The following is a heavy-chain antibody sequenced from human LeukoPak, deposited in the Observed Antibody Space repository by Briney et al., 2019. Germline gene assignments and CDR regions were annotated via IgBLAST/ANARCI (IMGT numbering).Heavy chain of an antibody. J-gene: IGHJ4*02. CDR2: INHSGST. V-gene: IGHV4-34*01. CDR3: ARGLAARGDY. Sequence: PSETLSLTSAVYGGSFSGYYWSWIRQPPGKGLEWIGEINHSGSTNYNPSLKSRVTISVDTSKNQFSLKLSSVTAADTAVYYCARGLAARGDYWGQGTLVTVSS. D-gene: IGHD6-6*01. CDR1: GGSFSGYY.